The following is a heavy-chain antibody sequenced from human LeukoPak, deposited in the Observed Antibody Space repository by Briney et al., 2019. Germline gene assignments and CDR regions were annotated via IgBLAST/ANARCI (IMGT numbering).Heavy chain of an antibody. CDR2: ISASGGST. CDR1: GVTFSSSA. Sequence: GGSLRLSCAASGVTFSSSAMSWVREVPGKGLEWVSGISASGGSTYYADSVRGRFTISRDNSKNTLYVQMNSLRDEDTAVYYCAKDQRCESPHYLDSWGQGTLVTVSS. V-gene: IGHV3-23*01. D-gene: IGHD4/OR15-4a*01. CDR3: AKDQRCESPHYLDS. J-gene: IGHJ4*02.